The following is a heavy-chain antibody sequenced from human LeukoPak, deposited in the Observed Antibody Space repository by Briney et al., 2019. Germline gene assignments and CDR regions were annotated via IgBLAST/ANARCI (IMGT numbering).Heavy chain of an antibody. CDR3: ARDVLLWFGEEDWFDP. CDR2: INPSGGST. V-gene: IGHV1-46*03. Sequence: GASVKVSCKASGYTFTSYYMHWVRQAPGQGLEWMGIINPSGGSTSYAQKFQGRVTVTRDTSTSTVYMELSSLRSEDTAVYYYARDVLLWFGEEDWFDPWGQGTLVTVSS. J-gene: IGHJ5*02. D-gene: IGHD3-10*01. CDR1: GYTFTSYY.